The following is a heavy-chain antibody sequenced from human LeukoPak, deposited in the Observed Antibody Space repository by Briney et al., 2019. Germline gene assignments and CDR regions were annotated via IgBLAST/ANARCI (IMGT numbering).Heavy chain of an antibody. V-gene: IGHV3-64D*06. Sequence: SLRLSCSVSGLTFSTFPINCVRQAPGPELEYFSAISRNGITTSYTASVKGRFAISCANSNHRLYLQLSSLLRAPQTVYYFVKALTDDAFDIWGQGTMVTVSS. CDR3: VKALTDDAFDI. CDR2: ISRNGITT. CDR1: GLTFSTFP. J-gene: IGHJ3*02.